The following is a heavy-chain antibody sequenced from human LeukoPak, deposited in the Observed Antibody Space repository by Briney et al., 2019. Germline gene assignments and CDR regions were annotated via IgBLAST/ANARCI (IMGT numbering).Heavy chain of an antibody. J-gene: IGHJ4*02. D-gene: IGHD5-24*01. CDR2: IDPSGGST. CDR1: GYTFTRYY. CDR3: ARDFGEMPNY. V-gene: IGHV1-46*01. Sequence: GASVKVSCKASGYTFTRYYMHWVRQAPGQGLEWMGIIDPSGGSTSYAQNFQGGVTMTRDATTSTVYLEPSSLRSEDTAVYYCARDFGEMPNYWGQGTLVTVSS.